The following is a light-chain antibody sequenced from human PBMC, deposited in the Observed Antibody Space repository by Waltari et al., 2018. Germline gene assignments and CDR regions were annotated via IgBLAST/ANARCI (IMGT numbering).Light chain of an antibody. V-gene: IGLV1-44*01. J-gene: IGLJ3*02. CDR1: SSNIGSYT. CDR2: SND. CDR3: ATWDDRLNGQGV. Sequence: QSVLTQPPSASGTPGQRVTISCSGSSSNIGSYTVNWYQQFPGTAPKLLIYSNDQRPSGVPDRFSGSKSGTSASLAISWLQSEDEADYYCATWDDRLNGQGVFGGGTRLTVL.